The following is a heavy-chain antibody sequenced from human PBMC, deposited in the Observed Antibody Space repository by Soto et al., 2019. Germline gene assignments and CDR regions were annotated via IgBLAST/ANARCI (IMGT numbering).Heavy chain of an antibody. J-gene: IGHJ4*02. CDR2: ISAYNGNT. Sequence: GASVKVSCKASGYTFTSYGISWVRQAPGQGLEWMGWISAYNGNTNYAQKLQGRVTMTTDTSTSTAYMELRSLRSDDTAVYYCARDGIPYYDSSGYYYWDSYFDYWGQGTLVTVSS. D-gene: IGHD3-22*01. CDR1: GYTFTSYG. V-gene: IGHV1-18*01. CDR3: ARDGIPYYDSSGYYYWDSYFDY.